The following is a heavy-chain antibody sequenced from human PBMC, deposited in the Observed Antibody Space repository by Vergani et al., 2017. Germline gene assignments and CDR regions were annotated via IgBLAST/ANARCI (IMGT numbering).Heavy chain of an antibody. CDR1: GFIFDDYA. CDR3: AKDHYDFWSGYPNLSPFDL. Sequence: EVQLVESGGGLVQPGRSLRLFCAASGFIFDDYAMHWVRQAPGKGLEWVSGISWNSGSIGYADSVKGRFTISRDNAKNSLYLQMNSLRAEDTALYYCAKDHYDFWSGYPNLSPFDLWGRGTLVTVSS. J-gene: IGHJ2*01. CDR2: ISWNSGSI. V-gene: IGHV3-9*01. D-gene: IGHD3-3*01.